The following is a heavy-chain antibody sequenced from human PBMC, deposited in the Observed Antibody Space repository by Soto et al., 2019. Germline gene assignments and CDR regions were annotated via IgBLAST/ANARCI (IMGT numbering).Heavy chain of an antibody. CDR3: ARLSYYDSSGYGGVY. D-gene: IGHD3-22*01. Sequence: GESLKISCKGSGYSFTSYWISWVRQMPGKGLEWMGRIDPSDSYTNYSPSFQGHVTISADRSISTAYLQWSSLKASDTAMYYCARLSYYDSSGYGGVYWGQGTLVTVSS. J-gene: IGHJ4*02. CDR1: GYSFTSYW. CDR2: IDPSDSYT. V-gene: IGHV5-10-1*01.